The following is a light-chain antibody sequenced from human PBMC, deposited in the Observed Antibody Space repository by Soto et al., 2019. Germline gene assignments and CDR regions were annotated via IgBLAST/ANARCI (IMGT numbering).Light chain of an antibody. J-gene: IGLJ2*01. Sequence: SYELTQPSSVSVSPGQTARITCSGDVLAKKYARWFQQKPGQAPVLVIYKDSERPSGIPERFSGSSSGTTVTLTISGAQVEDEADYYCNSAADNKGVFGGGTKLTVL. CDR1: VLAKKY. CDR3: NSAADNKGV. CDR2: KDS. V-gene: IGLV3-27*01.